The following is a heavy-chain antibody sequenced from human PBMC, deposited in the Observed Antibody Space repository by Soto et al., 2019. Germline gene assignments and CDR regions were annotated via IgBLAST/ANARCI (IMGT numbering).Heavy chain of an antibody. D-gene: IGHD6-13*01. V-gene: IGHV1-46*01. Sequence: ASVKVSCKASGYTFTSYYMHWVRQAPGQGLEWMGIINPSGGSTSYAQKFQGRVTMTRDTSTSTVYMELSSLRSEDTAVYYCARGPSSSWFPEAQIDYWGQGTLVTVSS. CDR3: ARGPSSSWFPEAQIDY. CDR2: INPSGGST. CDR1: GYTFTSYY. J-gene: IGHJ4*02.